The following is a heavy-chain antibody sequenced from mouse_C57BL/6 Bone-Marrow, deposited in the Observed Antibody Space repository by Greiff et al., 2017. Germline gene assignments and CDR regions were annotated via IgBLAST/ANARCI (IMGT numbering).Heavy chain of an antibody. V-gene: IGHV14-1*01. CDR1: GFYIKDYY. D-gene: IGHD1-1*01. CDR3: IYYYGSSPYDYAMDY. J-gene: IGHJ4*01. Sequence: EVQLQQSGAALVRPGASVKLSCTASGFYIKDYYMHWVKQRPEQGLEWIGRIDPEDGDTEYAPQFQGKATMTADTSSNTSYMQLSSLTSEDTAVYYFIYYYGSSPYDYAMDYWGQGTSVTVSS. CDR2: IDPEDGDT.